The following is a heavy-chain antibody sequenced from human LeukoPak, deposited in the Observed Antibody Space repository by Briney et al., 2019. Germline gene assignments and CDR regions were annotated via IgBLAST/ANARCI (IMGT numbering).Heavy chain of an antibody. V-gene: IGHV3-23*01. CDR3: AKPTYYDFWSGYTHFDY. D-gene: IGHD3-3*01. CDR1: GFTFSSYA. Sequence: GGSLRLSCAASGFTFSSYAMSWVRQAPGKGLEWVSAISGSGGNTYYADSVKGRFTISRDNSKNTLYLQMNSLRAEDTAVYYCAKPTYYDFWSGYTHFDYWGQGTLVTVSS. J-gene: IGHJ4*02. CDR2: ISGSGGNT.